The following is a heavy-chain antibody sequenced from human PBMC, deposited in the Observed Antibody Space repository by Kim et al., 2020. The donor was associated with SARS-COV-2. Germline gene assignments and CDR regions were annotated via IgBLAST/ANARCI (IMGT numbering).Heavy chain of an antibody. V-gene: IGHV4-59*01. J-gene: IGHJ4*02. D-gene: IGHD6-13*01. CDR2: GST. CDR3: ASLSGIALDY. Sequence: GSTNSTPSLKGRVNISVDTSKNQFSLKLSSVTAADTAVYYCASLSGIALDYWGQGTLVTVSS.